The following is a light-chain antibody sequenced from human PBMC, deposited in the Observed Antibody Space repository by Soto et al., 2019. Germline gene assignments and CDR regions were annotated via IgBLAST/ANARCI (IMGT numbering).Light chain of an antibody. CDR2: GAS. V-gene: IGKV3-15*01. CDR3: QQYNNWWT. J-gene: IGKJ1*01. CDR1: QRVSSN. Sequence: EIVMTQSPATLSVSPGERATLSCRASQRVSSNLAWYQQKPGQAPRLLISGASTRAAGIPARFSGSGSGTEFTLTISSLQSEDFAVYYCQQYNNWWTFGQGNKVEIK.